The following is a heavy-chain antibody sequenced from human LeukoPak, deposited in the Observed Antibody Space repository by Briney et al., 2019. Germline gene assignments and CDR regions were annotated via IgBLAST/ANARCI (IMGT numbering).Heavy chain of an antibody. D-gene: IGHD2-2*01. Sequence: GGSLRLSCSAPGFTFSSYWMHWVRQAPGKGLVWVSRINSDGSSTSYAASVKGRFTISRDNAKNTLYLQVLRAEDTAVYYCARVLVVPAARTYYYYGMDVWGQGTTVTVSS. CDR2: INSDGSST. V-gene: IGHV3-74*01. CDR1: GFTFSSYW. J-gene: IGHJ6*02. CDR3: ARVLVVPAARTYYYYGMDV.